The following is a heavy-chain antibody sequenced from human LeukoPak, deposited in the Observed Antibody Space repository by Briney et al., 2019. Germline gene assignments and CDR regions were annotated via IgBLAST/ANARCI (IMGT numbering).Heavy chain of an antibody. CDR1: GGSISSSNW. V-gene: IGHV4-4*02. Sequence: SETLSLTCAVSGGSISSSNWWSWVRQPPGKGLEWIGEIYHSGSTNYNPSLKSRVTISVDKSKNQFSLKLTSVTAADTAVYYCATDQVVGSTRYSWFDPWGQGTLVTVSS. D-gene: IGHD1-26*01. J-gene: IGHJ5*02. CDR3: ATDQVVGSTRYSWFDP. CDR2: IYHSGST.